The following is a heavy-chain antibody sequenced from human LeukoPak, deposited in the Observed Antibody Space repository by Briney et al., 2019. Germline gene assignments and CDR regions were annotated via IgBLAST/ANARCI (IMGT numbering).Heavy chain of an antibody. CDR1: GYTFTSYG. J-gene: IGHJ4*02. CDR2: TSAYNGNT. D-gene: IGHD3-3*01. V-gene: IGHV1-18*01. CDR3: ARYSQLKYYDFWSGYYSIIDY. Sequence: ASVKVSCKASGYTFTSYGISWVRQAPGQGLEWMGWTSAYNGNTNYAQKLQGRVTMTTDTSTSTAYMELRSLRSDDTAVYYCARYSQLKYYDFWSGYYSIIDYWGQGTLVTVSS.